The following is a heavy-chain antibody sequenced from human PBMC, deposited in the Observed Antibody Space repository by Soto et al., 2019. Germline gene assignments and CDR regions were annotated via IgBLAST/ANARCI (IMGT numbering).Heavy chain of an antibody. CDR2: IYYSGST. CDR1: GGSISSSSYY. Sequence: SETLSLTCTVSGGSISSSSYYWGWIRQPPGKGLEWIGSIYYSGSTYYNPSLKSRVTISVDTSKNQFSLKLSSVTAADTAVYYWARPVIAAAGTSSYRPEYYYGMDVWGQGTTVTVSS. J-gene: IGHJ6*02. V-gene: IGHV4-39*01. D-gene: IGHD6-13*01. CDR3: ARPVIAAAGTSSYRPEYYYGMDV.